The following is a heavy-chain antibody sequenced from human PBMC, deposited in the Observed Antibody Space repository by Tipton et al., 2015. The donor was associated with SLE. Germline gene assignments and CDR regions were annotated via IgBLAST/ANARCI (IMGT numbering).Heavy chain of an antibody. Sequence: LRLSCTVSGGSISSSSYYWGWIRPPPGKGLEWIGSIYYSGSTYYNPSLKSRVTISVDTSKNQFSLKLSSVTAADTAVYYCASGIAAGGTPFGYWGQGTPVTVSS. V-gene: IGHV4-39*07. CDR3: ASGIAAGGTPFGY. J-gene: IGHJ4*02. CDR2: IYYSGST. CDR1: GGSISSSSYY. D-gene: IGHD6-13*01.